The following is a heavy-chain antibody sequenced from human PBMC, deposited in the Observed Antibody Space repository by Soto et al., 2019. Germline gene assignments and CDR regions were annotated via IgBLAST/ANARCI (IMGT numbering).Heavy chain of an antibody. V-gene: IGHV1-69*02. CDR3: ARGGGGGGDCYSDALDI. CDR1: GGTFSSYT. D-gene: IGHD2-21*02. Sequence: QVPLVQSGAEVKKPGSSVKVSCKASGGTFSSYTISWVRQAPGHGLEWMGRIIPILGIANYAQKFQGRVTITADKYTRTAYMELISLGSEDTSVYYCARGGGGGGDCYSDALDIWGKGTMVTVSS. J-gene: IGHJ3*02. CDR2: IIPILGIA.